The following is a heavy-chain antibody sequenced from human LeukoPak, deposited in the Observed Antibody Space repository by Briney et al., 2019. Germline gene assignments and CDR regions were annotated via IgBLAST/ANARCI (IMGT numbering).Heavy chain of an antibody. CDR1: GFTFTSSA. CDR2: IVVGSGNT. CDR3: AANFEYSSSSSTGSVPVDI. V-gene: IGHV1-58*01. D-gene: IGHD6-6*01. J-gene: IGHJ3*02. Sequence: ASVKVSCKASGFTFTSSAVQWVRQARGQRLEWIGWIVVGSGNTNHAQKFQERVTITRDMSTSTAYMELSSLRSEDTAVYYCAANFEYSSSSSTGSVPVDIWGQGTMVTVSS.